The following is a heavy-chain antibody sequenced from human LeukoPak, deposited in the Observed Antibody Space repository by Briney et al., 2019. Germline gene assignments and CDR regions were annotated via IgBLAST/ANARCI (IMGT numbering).Heavy chain of an antibody. CDR1: GFTFSTYT. CDR2: ITGSSSYI. Sequence: GWSLRLSCAASGFTFSTYTMNWVRQAPGKGLEWVSSITGSSSYIYYADSMKGRFTISRDNAQNSLYLQMNSLRADDTAVYYCAKGSDFDYWGQGTLVTVSS. V-gene: IGHV3-21*01. D-gene: IGHD1-26*01. CDR3: AKGSDFDY. J-gene: IGHJ4*02.